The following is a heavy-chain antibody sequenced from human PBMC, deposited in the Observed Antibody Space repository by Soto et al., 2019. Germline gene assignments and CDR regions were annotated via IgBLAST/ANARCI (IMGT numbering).Heavy chain of an antibody. CDR2: ISAYNGNT. V-gene: IGHV1-18*01. Sequence: GASVKVSCKASGYTFTSYAMHWVRQAPGQGLEWMGWISAYNGNTNYAQKLQGRVTMTTDTSTSTAYMELRSLRSDDTAVYYCARAPQWDTIFQDNWGQGTLVTVSS. D-gene: IGHD3-3*01. CDR1: GYTFTSYA. CDR3: ARAPQWDTIFQDN. J-gene: IGHJ4*02.